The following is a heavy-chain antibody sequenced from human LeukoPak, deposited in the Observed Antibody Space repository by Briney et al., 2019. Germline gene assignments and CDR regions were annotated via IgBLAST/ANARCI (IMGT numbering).Heavy chain of an antibody. V-gene: IGHV3-43*02. CDR3: VKDLIVGDYYSSDNYYLPDAFDI. CDR2: IGGDGAST. J-gene: IGHJ3*02. Sequence: GGSLRLSCAASGFGFEDYVMHWVRQVPGKGLEWVALIGGDGASTYYADSLKGRFTISRDNSYNSLYLQMDRLRIEDTALYYCVKDLIVGDYYSSDNYYLPDAFDIWGQGTMVTVSS. CDR1: GFGFEDYV. D-gene: IGHD3-10*01.